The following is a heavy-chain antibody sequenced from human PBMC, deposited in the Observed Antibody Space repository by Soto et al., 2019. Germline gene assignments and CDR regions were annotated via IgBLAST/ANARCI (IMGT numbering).Heavy chain of an antibody. Sequence: GASVKVSCKASGYTFTSYYMHWVRQAPGQGLEWMGIINPSGGSTSYAQKFQGRVTMTRDTSTSTVYMELSSLRSEDTAVYYCARDCYDFWSGYPGDYWGQGTLVTVS. J-gene: IGHJ4*02. CDR3: ARDCYDFWSGYPGDY. V-gene: IGHV1-46*01. CDR2: INPSGGST. CDR1: GYTFTSYY. D-gene: IGHD3-3*01.